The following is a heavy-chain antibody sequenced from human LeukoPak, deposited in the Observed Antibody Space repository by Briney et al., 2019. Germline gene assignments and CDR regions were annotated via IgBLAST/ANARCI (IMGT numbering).Heavy chain of an antibody. Sequence: GRSLRLSCAASGFTFDDYAMHWVRQAPGKGLEWVSGISWNSVTIGYADSVKGRFTISRDNAKNSLYLQMNSLRAEDTALYYCAKDMDYYDSSTYYYQFDYWGRGTLVTFSS. CDR3: AKDMDYYDSSTYYYQFDY. CDR1: GFTFDDYA. J-gene: IGHJ4*02. D-gene: IGHD3-22*01. CDR2: ISWNSVTI. V-gene: IGHV3-9*01.